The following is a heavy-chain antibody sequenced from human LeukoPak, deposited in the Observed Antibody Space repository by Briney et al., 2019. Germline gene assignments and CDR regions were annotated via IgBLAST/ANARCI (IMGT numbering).Heavy chain of an antibody. CDR3: ARDYKSSCSGATCLYFDY. Sequence: ASVKVSCKTTGYDFVNYGVSWVRQAPGQGLEWMGWISAVNGDANSAHKFRGRLSMTMDTFTSTAYMELRSLRSDDTALYFCARDYKSSCSGATCLYFDYWGQGTLVTVSS. CDR2: ISAVNGDA. J-gene: IGHJ4*02. D-gene: IGHD2-15*01. CDR1: GYDFVNYG. V-gene: IGHV1-18*01.